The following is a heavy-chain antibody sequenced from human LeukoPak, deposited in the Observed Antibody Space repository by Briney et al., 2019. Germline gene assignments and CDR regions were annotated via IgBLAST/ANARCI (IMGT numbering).Heavy chain of an antibody. Sequence: ASVKVSCTASGFTFTSSAVQWVRQARGQRLEWIGWIVVGSGNTNYAQKFQERVTITRDMSTSTAYMELSSLRSEDTAVYYCAARGYYDFWSGHPGFDYWGQGTLVTVSS. CDR2: IVVGSGNT. CDR3: AARGYYDFWSGHPGFDY. CDR1: GFTFTSSA. V-gene: IGHV1-58*01. J-gene: IGHJ4*02. D-gene: IGHD3-3*01.